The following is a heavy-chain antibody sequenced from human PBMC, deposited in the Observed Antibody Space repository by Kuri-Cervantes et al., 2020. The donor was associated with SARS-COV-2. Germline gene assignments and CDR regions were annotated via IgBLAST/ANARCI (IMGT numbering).Heavy chain of an antibody. CDR1: GFTFGDYA. CDR3: TKDDFWSGYSGY. CDR2: IRSKAYGGTT. J-gene: IGHJ4*02. Sequence: GGSLRPSCTVSGFTFGDYAMSWVRQAPGKGLEWVGFIRSKAYGGTTEYAASVKGRLTISRDDSKSIAYLQMNSLKTEDTAVYYCTKDDFWSGYSGYWGQGTLVTVSS. V-gene: IGHV3-49*04. D-gene: IGHD3-3*01.